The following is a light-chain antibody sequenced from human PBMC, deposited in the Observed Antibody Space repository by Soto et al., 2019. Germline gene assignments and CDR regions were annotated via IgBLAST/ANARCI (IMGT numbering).Light chain of an antibody. J-gene: IGKJ1*01. Sequence: DIQMTQSPSSLSASVGDTVTITCRASQGIRNDLGWFQQKPGRAPKRLIYAASSLQGGVPSRFSGSGSGTDFTLTLSILKAEDFATYYCLQHKSYPRTFGKGTKVEIK. CDR3: LQHKSYPRT. CDR2: AAS. CDR1: QGIRND. V-gene: IGKV1-17*01.